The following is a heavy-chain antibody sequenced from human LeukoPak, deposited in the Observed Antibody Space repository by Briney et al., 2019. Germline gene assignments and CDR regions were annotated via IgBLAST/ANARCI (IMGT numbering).Heavy chain of an antibody. Sequence: GASVKVSCKASGYTFTSYDINWVRQATGQGLEWMGWMNPNSGNTGYAQKFQGRVTMTRNTSISTAYMELSSLRSEDTAVYYCPRVPFRDGYNPDYWGQGTLVTVSS. D-gene: IGHD5-24*01. CDR2: MNPNSGNT. CDR3: PRVPFRDGYNPDY. J-gene: IGHJ4*02. CDR1: GYTFTSYD. V-gene: IGHV1-8*01.